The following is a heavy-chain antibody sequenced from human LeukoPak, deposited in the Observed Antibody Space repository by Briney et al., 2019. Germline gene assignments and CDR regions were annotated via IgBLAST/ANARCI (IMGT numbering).Heavy chain of an antibody. J-gene: IGHJ5*02. CDR2: ISAYDGET. CDR3: ARDKVIASAGTPNWFDP. CDR1: GYTFNHFV. Sequence: GASVKVSCKASGYTFNHFVISWVRQAPGQGLEWMGWISAYDGETNYLQKFQGRVTMTTDRATSTAYMELRSLRSDDTAVYFCARDKVIASAGTPNWFDPWGQGTLVTVSS. V-gene: IGHV1-18*01. D-gene: IGHD6-13*01.